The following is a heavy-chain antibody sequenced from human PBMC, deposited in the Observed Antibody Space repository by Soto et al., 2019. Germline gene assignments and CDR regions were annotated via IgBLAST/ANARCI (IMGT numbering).Heavy chain of an antibody. CDR2: VIPMLDIT. D-gene: IGHD3-22*01. Sequence: ASVEVSCKASGGTLSNHIITWVRQAPGQGPEWMGRVIPMLDITKYSQKFQGRVTITRDTSASTAYMELSSLRSEDTAVYYCARVFSPYYYDSSGSHYAFDIWGQGTMVTV. V-gene: IGHV1-69*02. CDR1: GGTLSNHI. J-gene: IGHJ3*02. CDR3: ARVFSPYYYDSSGSHYAFDI.